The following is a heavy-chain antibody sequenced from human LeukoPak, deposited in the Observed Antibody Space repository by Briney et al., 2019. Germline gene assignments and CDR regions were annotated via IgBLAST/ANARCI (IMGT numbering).Heavy chain of an antibody. Sequence: SETLSLTCTVSGYSISSGYHWGWIRQPPGKGLEWIGSVHHSGNTYNNPSLKNRVTISVDMSKNQFSLKLSSVTAADTAVYYCARDDNSSGYYYWFVPWGQGTLVTVSS. CDR1: GYSISSGYH. V-gene: IGHV4-38-2*02. J-gene: IGHJ5*02. D-gene: IGHD3-22*01. CDR3: ARDDNSSGYYYWFVP. CDR2: VHHSGNT.